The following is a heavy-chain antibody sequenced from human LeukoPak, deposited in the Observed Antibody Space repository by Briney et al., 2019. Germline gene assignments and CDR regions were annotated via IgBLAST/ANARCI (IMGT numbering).Heavy chain of an antibody. D-gene: IGHD1-26*01. CDR1: GFTFSSYW. J-gene: IGHJ5*02. CDR3: ARDGWELAFDP. V-gene: IGHV3-7*01. Sequence: GGSLRLSCAASGFTFSSYWMSWVRQAPGKGLELVANIKQDGSEKYYVDSVKGRFTISRDNAKNSLYLQMNSLRAEDTAVYYCARDGWELAFDPWGQGTLVTVSS. CDR2: IKQDGSEK.